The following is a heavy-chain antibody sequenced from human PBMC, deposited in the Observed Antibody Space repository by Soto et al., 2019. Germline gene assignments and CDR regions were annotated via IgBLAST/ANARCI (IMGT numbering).Heavy chain of an antibody. V-gene: IGHV4-30-2*01. CDR3: ARDSSGLDY. Sequence: ASETLSLTCAVSGGSISSGGYSWSWIRQPPGKGLEWIGYIYHSGSTYYNPSLKSRVTISVDRSKNQFSLKLSSVTAADTAVYYCARDSSGLDYWGQGTLVPVSS. CDR1: GGSISSGGYS. CDR2: IYHSGST. D-gene: IGHD3-22*01. J-gene: IGHJ4*02.